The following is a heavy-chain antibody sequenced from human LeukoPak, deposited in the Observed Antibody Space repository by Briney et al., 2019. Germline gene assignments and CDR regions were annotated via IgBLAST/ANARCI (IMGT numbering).Heavy chain of an antibody. J-gene: IGHJ4*02. D-gene: IGHD3-16*01. CDR1: GGSISNSY. V-gene: IGHV4-59*01. CDR3: ARNIWGLDH. CDR2: IYYSGST. Sequence: SETLSLTCTVSGGSISNSYWSWIRQPPGKALEWIGYIYYSGSTNYNPSLKSRVTISVDTPKNQFSLKLTSVTAADTAIYYCARNIWGLDHWGQGTLVTVTS.